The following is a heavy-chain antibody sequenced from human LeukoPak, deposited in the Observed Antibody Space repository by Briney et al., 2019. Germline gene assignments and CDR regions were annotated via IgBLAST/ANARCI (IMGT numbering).Heavy chain of an antibody. J-gene: IGHJ4*02. CDR1: GYTFTSYY. CDR3: ARGELRGYSYVNYFDY. Sequence: ASVKVSCKASGYTFTSYYMHWVRQAPGQGLEWMGGIIPIFGTANYAQKFQGRVTITADESTSTAYMELSSLRSEDTAVYYCARGELRGYSYVNYFDYWGQGTLVTVSS. V-gene: IGHV1-69*13. D-gene: IGHD5-18*01. CDR2: IIPIFGTA.